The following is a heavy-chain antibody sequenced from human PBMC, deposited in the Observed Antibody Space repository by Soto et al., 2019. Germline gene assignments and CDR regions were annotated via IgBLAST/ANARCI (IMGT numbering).Heavy chain of an antibody. D-gene: IGHD6-13*01. CDR3: ARIEFIAATGALGAFDI. CDR1: GFTFSNYW. CDR2: IKQDGSQK. Sequence: EVQLVESGGGLVQPGGSLRLSCAASGFTFSNYWMSWVRQAPGKGLEWVATIKQDGSQKYYVDSVNGRFTISRDNAKKSLYLQMDSQRAEDTAVYYCARIEFIAATGALGAFDIWGQGTMVTVSS. V-gene: IGHV3-7*05. J-gene: IGHJ3*02.